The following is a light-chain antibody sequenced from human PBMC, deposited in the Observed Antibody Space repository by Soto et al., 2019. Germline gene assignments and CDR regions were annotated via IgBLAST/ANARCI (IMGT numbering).Light chain of an antibody. CDR1: QDITNY. J-gene: IGKJ3*01. CDR2: DAS. Sequence: DIQMTQSPSSLSASVGDRVTITCQASQDITNYLNCYQQKPGEAPKLLICDASNLDTGVPSRLSGSGSGTDFTLTISSLQPEDFATYDCQQSYSSPFTVGPGTEVDV. CDR3: QQSYSSPFT. V-gene: IGKV1-39*01.